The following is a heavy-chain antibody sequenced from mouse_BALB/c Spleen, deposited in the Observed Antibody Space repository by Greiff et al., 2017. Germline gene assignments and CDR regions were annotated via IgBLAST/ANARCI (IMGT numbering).Heavy chain of an antibody. D-gene: IGHD3-2*02. J-gene: IGHJ4*01. V-gene: IGHV1-63*02. Sequence: VQLQQSGAELVRPGTSVKISCKASGYTFTNYWLGWVKQRPGHGLEWIGDIYPGGGYTNYNEKFKGKATLTADTSSSTAYMQLSSLTSEDSAVYFCAREGFLYAMDYWGQGTSVTVSS. CDR3: AREGFLYAMDY. CDR1: GYTFTNYW. CDR2: IYPGGGYT.